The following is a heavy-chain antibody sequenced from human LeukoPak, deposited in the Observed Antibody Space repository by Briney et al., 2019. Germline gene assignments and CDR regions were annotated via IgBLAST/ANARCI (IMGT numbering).Heavy chain of an antibody. CDR2: IKLDGSEK. CDR3: ARDSVGYSYGTNWFDP. Sequence: GGTLRLSCAASGFTFSSGWKSWIRQPPAKGLELEANIKLDGSEKHYLDSAKERLTISRDNTKNTLYLQMNSLRAADTAVYYCARDSVGYSYGTNWFDPWGQGTLVTVSS. J-gene: IGHJ5*02. D-gene: IGHD5-18*01. V-gene: IGHV3-7*01. CDR1: GFTFSSGW.